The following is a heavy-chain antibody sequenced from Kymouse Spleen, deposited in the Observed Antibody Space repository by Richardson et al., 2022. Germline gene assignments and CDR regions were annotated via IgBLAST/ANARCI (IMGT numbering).Heavy chain of an antibody. Sequence: QVQLVESGGGVVQPGRSLRLSCAASGFTFSSYGMHWVRQAPGKGLEWVAVIWYDGSNKYYADSVKGRFTISRDNSKNTLYLQMNSLRAEDTAVYYCARDIGITMVRGVFDPWGQGTLVTVSS. CDR1: GFTFSSYG. D-gene: IGHD3-10*01. V-gene: IGHV3-33*01. CDR3: ARDIGITMVRGVFDP. CDR2: IWYDGSNK. J-gene: IGHJ5*02.